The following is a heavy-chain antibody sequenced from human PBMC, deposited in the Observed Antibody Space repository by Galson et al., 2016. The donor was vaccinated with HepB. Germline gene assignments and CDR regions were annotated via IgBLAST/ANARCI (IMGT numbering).Heavy chain of an antibody. CDR3: ARDRGDANSFLNSYYLDY. CDR1: GYIFTGHG. J-gene: IGHJ4*02. Sequence: QSGAEVKKPGESLKISCKASGYIFTGHGIHWVRQAPGQRLEWLGWINADKTKTRYSRNFQDRVTITSDTPASTVYLDLTSLRSEDTALYYCARDRGDANSFLNSYYLDYWGQGTLVTVSS. CDR2: INADKTKT. D-gene: IGHD3-10*01. V-gene: IGHV1-3*01.